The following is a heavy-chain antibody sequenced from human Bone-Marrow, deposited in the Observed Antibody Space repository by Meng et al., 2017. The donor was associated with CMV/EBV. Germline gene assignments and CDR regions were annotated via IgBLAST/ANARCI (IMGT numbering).Heavy chain of an antibody. V-gene: IGHV3-7*01. CDR3: ARDNSITIFGVVIIKELDY. Sequence: GESLKISCAASGFTFSSYAMSWVRQAPGKGLEWVANIKQDGSEKYYVDSVKGRFTISRDNAKNSLYLQMNSLRAEDTAVYYCARDNSITIFGVVIIKELDYWGQGTLVTVSS. J-gene: IGHJ4*02. CDR2: IKQDGSEK. CDR1: GFTFSSYA. D-gene: IGHD3-3*01.